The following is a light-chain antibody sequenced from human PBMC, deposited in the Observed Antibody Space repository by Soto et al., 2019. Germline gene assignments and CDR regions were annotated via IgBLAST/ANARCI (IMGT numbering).Light chain of an antibody. J-gene: IGLJ2*01. CDR3: QSYDSSLSDSRV. CDR2: GNI. Sequence: QSVLTQPPSVSGAPGQSVTISCTGSSSNIGAGYDVHWYQQLPGTAPKLLIYGNINRPSGVPDRFSGSKSGTSASLAITGLQAEDDADYFCQSYDSSLSDSRVFGGGTKLTVL. V-gene: IGLV1-40*01. CDR1: SSNIGAGYD.